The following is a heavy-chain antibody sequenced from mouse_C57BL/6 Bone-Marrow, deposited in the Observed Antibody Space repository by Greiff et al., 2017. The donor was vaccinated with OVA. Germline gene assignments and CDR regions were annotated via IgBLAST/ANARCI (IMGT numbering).Heavy chain of an antibody. D-gene: IGHD3-2*02. CDR3: ARRGQLRPPFAD. CDR1: GYSFTSYY. CDR2: IYPGSGNT. Sequence: VQLQQSGPELVKPGASVKISCKASGYSFTSYYIHWVKQRPGQGLEWIGWIYPGSGNTKYNEKFKGKATLTADTSSSTAYMQLSNLTSEDSAVYYCARRGQLRPPFADWGQGTLVTVSA. V-gene: IGHV1-66*01. J-gene: IGHJ3*01.